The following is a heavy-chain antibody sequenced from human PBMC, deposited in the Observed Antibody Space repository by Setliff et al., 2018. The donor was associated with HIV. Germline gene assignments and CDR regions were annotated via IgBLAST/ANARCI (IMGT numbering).Heavy chain of an antibody. CDR3: ARAFYGISAGYYYFDV. CDR1: GGSISSTGHY. Sequence: SETLSLTCTVSGGSISSTGHYWTWIRQPAEKGLEWLGRIFTSGSASYNPSLESRVTFSADTSKNQFALKLTSVTAADTAVYYCARAFYGISAGYYYFDVWGQGALVTVSS. V-gene: IGHV4-61*02. CDR2: IFTSGSA. D-gene: IGHD3-9*01. J-gene: IGHJ4*02.